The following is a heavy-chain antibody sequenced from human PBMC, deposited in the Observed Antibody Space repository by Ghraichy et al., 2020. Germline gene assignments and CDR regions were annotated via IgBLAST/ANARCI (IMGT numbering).Heavy chain of an antibody. D-gene: IGHD3-22*01. CDR1: GYTFTSYG. CDR3: ARDWPLGYYDSSGLPPFDY. J-gene: IGHJ4*02. Sequence: ASVKVSCKASGYTFTSYGISWVRQAPGQGLEWMGWISAYNGNTNYAHKLQGRVTMTTDTSTSTAYMELRSLRSDDTAVYYCARDWPLGYYDSSGLPPFDYWGQGTLVTVSS. V-gene: IGHV1-18*01. CDR2: ISAYNGNT.